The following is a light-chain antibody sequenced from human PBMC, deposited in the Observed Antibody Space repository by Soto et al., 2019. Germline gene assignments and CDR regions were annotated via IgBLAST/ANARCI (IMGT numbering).Light chain of an antibody. Sequence: EIVMTQSPATLSVSPGERATLSCRASQSVSSNLAWYHQKRGQAPRLLIYGASTRATGISARFSGSGSGTEFTLTISSLQSEDFAVYYCQQYNNWPHLTFGGGTKVEIK. J-gene: IGKJ4*01. CDR1: QSVSSN. V-gene: IGKV3-15*01. CDR3: QQYNNWPHLT. CDR2: GAS.